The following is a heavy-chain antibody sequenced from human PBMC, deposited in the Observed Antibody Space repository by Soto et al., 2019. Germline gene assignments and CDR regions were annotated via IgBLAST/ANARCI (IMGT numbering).Heavy chain of an antibody. V-gene: IGHV4-31*03. D-gene: IGHD3-22*01. CDR1: GGSISSGGYY. CDR3: ARARVYYDSSGYLTEYYFDY. Sequence: QVQLQESGPGLVKPSQTLSLTCTVSGGSISSGGYYWSWIRQPPGKGLEWIGYIYYSGSTYYNPALKSRVTISVDTSKNQFSLKLSSVTAADTAVYYCARARVYYDSSGYLTEYYFDYWGQGTLVTVSS. J-gene: IGHJ4*02. CDR2: IYYSGST.